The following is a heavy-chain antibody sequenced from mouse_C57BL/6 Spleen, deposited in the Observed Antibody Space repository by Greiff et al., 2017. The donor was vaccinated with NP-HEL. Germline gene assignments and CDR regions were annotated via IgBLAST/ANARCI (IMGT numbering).Heavy chain of an antibody. J-gene: IGHJ4*01. V-gene: IGHV1-18*01. D-gene: IGHD1-1*01. Sequence: EVQLQQSGPELVKPGASVKIPCKASGYTFTDYNMDWVKQSHGKSLEWIGDINPNNGGTIYNQKFKGKATLTVDKSSSTAYMERRSLTSEDTAVFYCARLGTTVVDYYAMDYWGQGTSVTVSS. CDR1: GYTFTDYN. CDR3: ARLGTTVVDYYAMDY. CDR2: INPNNGGT.